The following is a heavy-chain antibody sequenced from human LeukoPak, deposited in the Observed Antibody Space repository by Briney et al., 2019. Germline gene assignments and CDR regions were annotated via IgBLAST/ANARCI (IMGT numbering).Heavy chain of an antibody. CDR3: ARDSWNF. V-gene: IGHV3-30-3*01. CDR1: GFTFSGYA. CDR2: ISSDGTSE. Sequence: PGGSLRLSCAASGFTFSGYAMHWVRQAPGKGLEWVAVISSDGTSEYYADSLKGRFTISRDSSKNTLYLQMNSLRVEDTAVYYCARDSWNFWGQGTLVTVSS. D-gene: IGHD1-1*01. J-gene: IGHJ4*02.